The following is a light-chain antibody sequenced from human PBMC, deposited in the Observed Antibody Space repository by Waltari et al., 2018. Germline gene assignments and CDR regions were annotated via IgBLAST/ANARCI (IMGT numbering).Light chain of an antibody. Sequence: DIQMTQSPSSLSASVGDRVTITCQASQDISNYLNWYQKKPGKAPKLLIYDASNLETGVQSRFSGSGSGTDFTFTISSLQPEDIATYYCQQYDNLPVFGPGTKVDIK. CDR3: QQYDNLPV. J-gene: IGKJ3*01. CDR1: QDISNY. V-gene: IGKV1-33*01. CDR2: DAS.